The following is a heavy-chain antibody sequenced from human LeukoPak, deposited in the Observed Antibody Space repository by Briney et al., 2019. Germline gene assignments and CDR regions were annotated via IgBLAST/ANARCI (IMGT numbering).Heavy chain of an antibody. J-gene: IGHJ4*02. V-gene: IGHV3-23*01. D-gene: IGHD3-16*01. CDR3: AKVTYDYVWGSYEN. CDR2: ISGSGDST. CDR1: GFTFTSYV. Sequence: GGSLRLSCAASGFTFTSYVMNWVRQAPGKRLEWVSAISGSGDSTYYADSVKGRFTISRDNSKNTLYLQMNNLRAEDTAVYYCAKVTYDYVWGSYENWGQGALVTVSS.